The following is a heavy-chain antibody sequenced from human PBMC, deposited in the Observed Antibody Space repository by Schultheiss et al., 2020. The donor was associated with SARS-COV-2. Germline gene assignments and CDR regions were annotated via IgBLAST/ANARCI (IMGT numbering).Heavy chain of an antibody. CDR2: INHSGST. Sequence: SETLSLTCTVSGGSISSYYWSWIRQPPGKGLEWIGEINHSGSTNYNPSLKSRVTISVDTSKNQFSLKLSSVTAADTAVYYCARADLQNWFDPWGQGTLVTVSS. V-gene: IGHV4-34*01. CDR3: ARADLQNWFDP. CDR1: GGSISSYY. J-gene: IGHJ5*02.